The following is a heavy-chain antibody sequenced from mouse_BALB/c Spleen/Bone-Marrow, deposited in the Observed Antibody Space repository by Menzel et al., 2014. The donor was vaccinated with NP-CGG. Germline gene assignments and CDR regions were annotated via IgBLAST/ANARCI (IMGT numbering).Heavy chain of an antibody. CDR1: GYTFTSYY. Sequence: VQLQQSGAELVKPGASVKLSCKASGYTFTSYYMYWVKQRPGQGLEWIGEITPSNGDTNFNEKFKSKATLTVDKSSSTAYMQLSSLTSEDSAVYYRSREGAYWGQGTLVTASA. J-gene: IGHJ3*01. CDR3: SREGAY. V-gene: IGHV1S81*02. CDR2: ITPSNGDT.